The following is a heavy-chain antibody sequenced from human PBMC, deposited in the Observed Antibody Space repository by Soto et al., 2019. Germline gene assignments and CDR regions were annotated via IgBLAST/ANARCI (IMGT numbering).Heavy chain of an antibody. CDR2: ISSSGSKT. J-gene: IGHJ5*02. CDR1: GFTFRNFE. CDR3: ARDSIAAPNWFDP. Sequence: PGGSLRLSCAASGFTFRNFEMNWVRQVPGKGLEWLSYISSSGSKTFYAESVKGRFTISRDNTEDSLFLQMNNLRVEDTGIYFCARDSIAAPNWFDPWGQGTRVTVS. D-gene: IGHD2-21*01. V-gene: IGHV3-48*03.